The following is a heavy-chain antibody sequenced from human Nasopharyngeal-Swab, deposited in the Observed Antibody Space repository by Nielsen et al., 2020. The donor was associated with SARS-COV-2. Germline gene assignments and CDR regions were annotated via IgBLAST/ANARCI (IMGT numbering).Heavy chain of an antibody. V-gene: IGHV4-39*01. CDR2: IYYSGTT. CDR1: GDSISTGRYS. J-gene: IGHJ5*02. D-gene: IGHD6-13*01. Sequence: SQTPSLTCAVSGDSISTGRYSWDWIRQPPGKGLEWIGSIYYSGTTYYNPSLKSRVTISVDTSKNQFSLKLNSATAADTAVYYCARWSSWYNWLDPWGQGTQVIVSS. CDR3: ARWSSWYNWLDP.